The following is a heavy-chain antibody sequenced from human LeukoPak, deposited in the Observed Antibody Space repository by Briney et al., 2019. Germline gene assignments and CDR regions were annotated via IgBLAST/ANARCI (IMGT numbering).Heavy chain of an antibody. J-gene: IGHJ4*02. CDR2: IYYSGST. D-gene: IGHD1-26*01. V-gene: IGHV4-39*07. CDR1: GGSISSSSYY. Sequence: SETLSLTCTVSGGSISSSSYYWGWIRQPPGKGLERFGSIYYSGSTYYNPSLKSRVTISVDTSKNQFSLKLSSVTAADTAVYYCARDRGGSYYGELEYWGQGTLVTVSS. CDR3: ARDRGGSYYGELEY.